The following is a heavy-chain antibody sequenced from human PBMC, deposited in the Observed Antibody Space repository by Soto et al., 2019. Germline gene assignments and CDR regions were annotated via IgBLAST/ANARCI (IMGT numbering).Heavy chain of an antibody. J-gene: IGHJ3*02. V-gene: IGHV3-33*01. CDR3: ARDPGIPGTTSGDLDAFDI. Sequence: QVQLVESGGGVVQPGRSLRLSCAASGFTFSSYGMHWVRQAPGKGLEWVAVIWYDGSNKYYADSVKGRFTISRDNSKNTLYLQMNSLRAEDTAVYYCARDPGIPGTTSGDLDAFDIWGQGTMVTVSS. CDR2: IWYDGSNK. D-gene: IGHD1-20*01. CDR1: GFTFSSYG.